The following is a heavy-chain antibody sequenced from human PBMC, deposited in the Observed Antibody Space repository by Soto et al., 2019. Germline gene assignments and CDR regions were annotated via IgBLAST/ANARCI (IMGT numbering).Heavy chain of an antibody. D-gene: IGHD3-10*02. Sequence: QITLKESGPTLVKPTQTLTLTCTFSGLSLSTSGEAVGWIRQPPGKALEWLALIYWDDDKRYNPTLKTRLTIPKDTSKNQVVLTLTNIDPLDTATYYCAHYVSTSPGGWFDPWGQGILVTVSS. CDR2: IYWDDDK. CDR1: GLSLSTSGEA. V-gene: IGHV2-5*02. CDR3: AHYVSTSPGGWFDP. J-gene: IGHJ5*02.